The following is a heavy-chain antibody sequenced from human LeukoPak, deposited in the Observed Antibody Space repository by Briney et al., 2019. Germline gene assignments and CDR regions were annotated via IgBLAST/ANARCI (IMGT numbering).Heavy chain of an antibody. CDR1: GGSISTYY. V-gene: IGHV4-59*08. CDR2: ISYTGST. D-gene: IGHD5-24*01. Sequence: SETLSLTCTVSGGSISTYYWSWIRQPPGKPLEWIGSISYTGSTDHNPSLRSRLTISVDTSKNQFSLKLSSVTAADTAVYYCARHGALATIRDWYFDLWGRGTLVTVSS. CDR3: ARHGALATIRDWYFDL. J-gene: IGHJ2*01.